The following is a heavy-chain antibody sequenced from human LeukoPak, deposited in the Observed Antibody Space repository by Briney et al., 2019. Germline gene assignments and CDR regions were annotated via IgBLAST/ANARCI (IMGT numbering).Heavy chain of an antibody. CDR2: ISGSGGST. V-gene: IGHV3-23*01. J-gene: IGHJ5*02. D-gene: IGHD3-22*01. CDR3: ARDLGQYYDTSDNWFDP. CDR1: GFTFSTYG. Sequence: GGSLRLSCAASGFTFSTYGMTWVRQAPGKGLEWVSAISGSGGSTYYADSVKGRFTISRDNSKNTLYLQMNSLRAEDTAVYYCARDLGQYYDTSDNWFDPWGQGTLVTVSS.